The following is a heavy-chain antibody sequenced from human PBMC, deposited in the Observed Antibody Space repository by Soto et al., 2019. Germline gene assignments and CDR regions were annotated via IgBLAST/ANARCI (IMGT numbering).Heavy chain of an antibody. CDR2: IRSKAYGGTT. J-gene: IGHJ3*02. V-gene: IGHV3-49*03. Sequence: PGGSLRLSCTASGFTFGDYAMSWFRQAPGKGLEWVGFIRSKAYGGTTEYAASVKGRFTISRDDSKSIAYLQMNSLKTEDTAVYYCTRVRMMSPGAFDIWGQGTMVTGSS. CDR3: TRVRMMSPGAFDI. CDR1: GFTFGDYA. D-gene: IGHD1-26*01.